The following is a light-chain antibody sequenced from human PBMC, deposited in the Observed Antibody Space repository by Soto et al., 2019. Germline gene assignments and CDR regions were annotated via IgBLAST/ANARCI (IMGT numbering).Light chain of an antibody. Sequence: EIVMTQSPATLSVSQGERATLSCRASQSVSSNLAWYQQKPGQAPRLLIYDASTRATGIPARFSGSGSRTEFTLTISSLEPEDFAVYYCQQRSNWPTFGQGTRLEIK. CDR2: DAS. J-gene: IGKJ5*01. CDR3: QQRSNWPT. CDR1: QSVSSN. V-gene: IGKV3-15*01.